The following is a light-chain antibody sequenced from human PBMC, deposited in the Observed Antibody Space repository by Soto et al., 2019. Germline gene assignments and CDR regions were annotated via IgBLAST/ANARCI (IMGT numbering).Light chain of an antibody. J-gene: IGLJ2*01. Sequence: QSALTQPASVSGSPGQSITISCTGTSSDVGGYNYVSWYQQDPGKAPKLMIYDVNNRPSGVSNLFSGSKSGNTASLTISGLPAEDEAYYYCSSYTSSSTLAVFGGGTKLTVL. V-gene: IGLV2-14*01. CDR1: SSDVGGYNY. CDR2: DVN. CDR3: SSYTSSSTLAV.